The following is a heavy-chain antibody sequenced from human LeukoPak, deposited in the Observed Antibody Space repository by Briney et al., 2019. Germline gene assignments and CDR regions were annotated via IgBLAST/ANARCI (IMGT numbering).Heavy chain of an antibody. CDR1: GFTFDDYA. Sequence: PGGSLRLSCAASGFTFDDYAMHWVRQAPGKGLEWVSLISGNGGSTYYADSVKGRFTISRDNSKNSLYLQMNSLRTEDTALYYCANERNSYGYGFLKFWGQGTLVTVSS. CDR2: ISGNGGST. J-gene: IGHJ4*02. V-gene: IGHV3-43*02. D-gene: IGHD5-18*01. CDR3: ANERNSYGYGFLKF.